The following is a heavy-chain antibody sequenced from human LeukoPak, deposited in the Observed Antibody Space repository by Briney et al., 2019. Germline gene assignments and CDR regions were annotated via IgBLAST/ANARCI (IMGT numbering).Heavy chain of an antibody. CDR1: GFTFDDYA. CDR2: ISWNSGSI. CDR3: ARCAVAAAGDY. V-gene: IGHV3-9*01. J-gene: IGHJ4*02. D-gene: IGHD6-13*01. Sequence: GRSLRLSCAASGFTFDDYAMHWVRQAPGKGLEWVSGISWNSGSIGYADSVKGRFTISRDNAENSLFLHMNSLRAEDTAVYYCARCAVAAAGDYWGRGTLVTVSS.